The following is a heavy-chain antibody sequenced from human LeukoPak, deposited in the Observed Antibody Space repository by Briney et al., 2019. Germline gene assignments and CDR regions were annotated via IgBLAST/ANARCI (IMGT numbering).Heavy chain of an antibody. D-gene: IGHD6-13*01. CDR2: ISGSGGST. J-gene: IGHJ4*02. CDR3: ARDPGRYSSSWYFDY. V-gene: IGHV3-23*01. Sequence: GGSLRLSCAASGFTFSSYAMSWVRQAPGKGLEWVSAISGSGGSTYYADSVKGRFTISRDNSKNTLYLQMNSLRAEDTAVCYCARDPGRYSSSWYFDYWGQGTLVTVSS. CDR1: GFTFSSYA.